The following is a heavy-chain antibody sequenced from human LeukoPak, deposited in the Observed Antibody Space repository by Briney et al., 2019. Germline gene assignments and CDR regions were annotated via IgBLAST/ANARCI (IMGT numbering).Heavy chain of an antibody. Sequence: PGASLRLSCAASGFTFKNYAVTWVRQAPGKGLQWVSAISGRDDSTYYADSVKGRFTISRGISKNTLFLQMNNLRADDTAVYYCAKWGDYDVLTGYYDSDYWGQGTLVTVSS. J-gene: IGHJ4*02. V-gene: IGHV3-23*01. CDR1: GFTFKNYA. D-gene: IGHD3-9*01. CDR3: AKWGDYDVLTGYYDSDY. CDR2: ISGRDDST.